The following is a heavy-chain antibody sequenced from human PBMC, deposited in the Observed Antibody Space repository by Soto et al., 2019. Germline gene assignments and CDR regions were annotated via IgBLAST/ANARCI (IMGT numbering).Heavy chain of an antibody. CDR2: ISGSGGSP. CDR3: AKARCSGDTCYVPDY. Sequence: EVQVLESGGGLVQPGGSLRLSCAASGFTFSSYTMAWVRQAPGKGLEWVSSISGSGGSPYYADSGQGRFTISRDNYKNTVSLQMNSLRAEDTATYYCAKARCSGDTCYVPDYWGHGTLVTVSS. J-gene: IGHJ4*01. CDR1: GFTFSSYT. D-gene: IGHD2-15*01. V-gene: IGHV3-23*01.